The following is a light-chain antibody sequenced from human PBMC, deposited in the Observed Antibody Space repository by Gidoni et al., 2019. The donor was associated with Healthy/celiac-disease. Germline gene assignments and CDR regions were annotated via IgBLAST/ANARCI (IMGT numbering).Light chain of an antibody. CDR3: SSYTSSSTLG. CDR2: EVS. V-gene: IGLV2-14*01. CDR1: SSDVGGYNY. Sequence: QSALTQPASVSGSPGQSITISCTGTSSDVGGYNYVSWYPQHPGKAPKLMLYEVSNRPSGVSNRFSGSKSGNTASLTISGLQAEDEADYYCSSYTSSSTLGFGTGTKVTVL. J-gene: IGLJ1*01.